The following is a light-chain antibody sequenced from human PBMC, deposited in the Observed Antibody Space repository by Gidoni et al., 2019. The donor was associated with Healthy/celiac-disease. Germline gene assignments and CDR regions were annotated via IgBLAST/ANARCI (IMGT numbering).Light chain of an antibody. J-gene: IGKJ1*01. V-gene: IGKV3-20*01. Sequence: EIVLTQSPGTLALSPGDSGTLSCRASQSVSSNFLAWYQQRPGQAPRLLIYGTSRRPTGISDRFRGGGSGTDFTLSISRLEPEDFAVYYCQHYGNSFGTFGQGTKVEVK. CDR1: QSVSSNF. CDR3: QHYGNSFGT. CDR2: GTS.